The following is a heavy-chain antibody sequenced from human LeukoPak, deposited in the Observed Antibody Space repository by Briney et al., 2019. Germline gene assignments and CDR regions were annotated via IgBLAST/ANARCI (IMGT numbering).Heavy chain of an antibody. J-gene: IGHJ6*02. Sequence: GASVKVSCKASGYTFTSYAMHWVRQAPGQRLEWMGWINAGNGNTKYLRNFQGRVTITRDTSASTAYMELSSLRSEDTAVYSCARDHIVATAPFYGLDVWDQGTTVTVSS. V-gene: IGHV1-3*01. CDR1: GYTFTSYA. CDR3: ARDHIVATAPFYGLDV. D-gene: IGHD5-12*01. CDR2: INAGNGNT.